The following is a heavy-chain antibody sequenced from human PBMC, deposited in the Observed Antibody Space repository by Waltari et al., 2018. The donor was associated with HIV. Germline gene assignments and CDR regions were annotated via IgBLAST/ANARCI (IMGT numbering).Heavy chain of an antibody. Sequence: QVQLVQSRSEVTKPGASVRIACTASGYSFVQLAIHWVRTSPGPSLERVGRRNPGTGYARMSRNFKGRGTRTASTSTTVVYIDLSGLKYGDDCVYYCAKEGLMMTFGGIGEFVFWRRGTLLTVSS. J-gene: IGHJ4*02. V-gene: IGHV1-3*01. CDR3: AKEGLMMTFGGIGEFVF. D-gene: IGHD3-16*01. CDR2: RNPGTGYA. CDR1: GYSFVQLA.